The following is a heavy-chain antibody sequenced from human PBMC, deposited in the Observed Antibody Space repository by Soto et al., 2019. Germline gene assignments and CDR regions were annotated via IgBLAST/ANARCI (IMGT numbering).Heavy chain of an antibody. D-gene: IGHD1-26*01. CDR1: GFTFSIYG. V-gene: IGHV3-30*03. Sequence: QVQLVESGGGVVQPGRSLRLSCAASGFTFSIYGMHWVRHAPGKGLEWVAMISFDGNEKYYTDSVKGRFHISRDSSKNTMYLQMDSLRVEDTAVYYCARDRRLYYSDAFDIWGQGTTVTVSS. CDR3: ARDRRLYYSDAFDI. J-gene: IGHJ3*02. CDR2: ISFDGNEK.